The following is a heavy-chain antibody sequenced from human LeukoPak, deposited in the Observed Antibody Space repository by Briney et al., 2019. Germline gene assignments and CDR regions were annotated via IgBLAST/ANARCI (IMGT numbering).Heavy chain of an antibody. Sequence: GESLKISCKGSGYSFTNYWIGWVRQLPAKGLEWMGIIYPDNSDTRYIPSFQGQVTISADKSITTPYLQWSSLKASDTAMYYCARGPNKWFDPWGQGTLVTVSS. CDR1: GYSFTNYW. CDR2: IYPDNSDT. CDR3: ARGPNKWFDP. J-gene: IGHJ5*02. V-gene: IGHV5-51*01.